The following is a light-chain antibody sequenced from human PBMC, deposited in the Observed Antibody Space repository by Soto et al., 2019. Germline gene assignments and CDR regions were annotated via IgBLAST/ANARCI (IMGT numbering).Light chain of an antibody. V-gene: IGLV2-14*03. CDR1: SSDGGGYNY. CDR2: DVS. J-gene: IGLJ2*01. Sequence: QSALTQPASVSGSPGQSITISCTGTSSDGGGYNYVSWYQHHPGKAPKLIIYDVSNRPSGVSNRFSGSKSGNTASLTISGLQAEDEAEYYCSSYTGSSTPVVFGGGTKLTVL. CDR3: SSYTGSSTPVV.